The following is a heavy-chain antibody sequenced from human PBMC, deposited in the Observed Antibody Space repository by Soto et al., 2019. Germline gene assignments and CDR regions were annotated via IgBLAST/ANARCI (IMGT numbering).Heavy chain of an antibody. CDR1: GGSISSSSYY. V-gene: IGHV4-39*01. J-gene: IGHJ4*02. CDR2: IYYSGST. Sequence: PSETLSLTCTVSGGSISSSSYYWGWIRQPPGKGLEWIGSIYYSGSTYYNPSLKSRVTISVDTSKNQFSLKLSSVTAADTAVYYCASLVRDYYDSSGYSSIDYWGQGTLVNVSS. CDR3: ASLVRDYYDSSGYSSIDY. D-gene: IGHD3-22*01.